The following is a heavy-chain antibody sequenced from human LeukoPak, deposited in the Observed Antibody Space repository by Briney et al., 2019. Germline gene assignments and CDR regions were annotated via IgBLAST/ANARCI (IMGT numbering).Heavy chain of an antibody. CDR3: AREIFNAPTPGAY. D-gene: IGHD2-15*01. CDR1: MDSTNGNY. Sequence: SETLSLTCAVSMDSTNGNYWSWVRQSPGEGLEWIGEVHRSGSTNYQPSLKSRVTISIDRSKDQISLDLTSVTAADTAVYYCAREIFNAPTPGAYWGQGILVTVSS. CDR2: VHRSGST. V-gene: IGHV4-4*02. J-gene: IGHJ4*02.